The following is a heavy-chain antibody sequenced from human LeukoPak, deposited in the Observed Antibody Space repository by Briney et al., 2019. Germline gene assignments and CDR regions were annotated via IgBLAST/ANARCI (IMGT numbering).Heavy chain of an antibody. CDR1: GGTFSSYA. CDR2: IIPIFGTA. V-gene: IGHV1-69*13. D-gene: IGHD5-12*01. CDR3: ASGGVSGYDFDY. Sequence: SVKVSCKASGGTFSSYAISWVRQAPGQGLEWMGGIIPIFGTANYARKFQGRVTITADESTSTAYMELSSLRSEDTAVYYCASGGVSGYDFDYWGQGTLVTVSS. J-gene: IGHJ4*02.